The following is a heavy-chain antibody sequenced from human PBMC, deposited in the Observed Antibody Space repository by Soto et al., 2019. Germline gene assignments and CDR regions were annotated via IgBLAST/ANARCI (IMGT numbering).Heavy chain of an antibody. V-gene: IGHV3-23*01. D-gene: IGHD6-19*01. Sequence: QPGGSLRLSCAASGFTFSSYAMSWVRQAPGKGLEWVSAISGSGGSTYYADSVKGRFTISRDNSKNTLYLQMDSLRVDDTGVYYCALTRRSSLLEVAGPGFEYWGQGTLVTVSS. CDR1: GFTFSSYA. J-gene: IGHJ4*02. CDR3: ALTRRSSLLEVAGPGFEY. CDR2: ISGSGGST.